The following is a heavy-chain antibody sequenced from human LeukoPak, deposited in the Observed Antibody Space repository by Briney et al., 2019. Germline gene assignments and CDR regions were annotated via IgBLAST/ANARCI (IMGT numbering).Heavy chain of an antibody. CDR1: GGSFSGYY. J-gene: IGHJ2*01. D-gene: IGHD3-9*01. V-gene: IGHV4-34*01. Sequence: PSETLSLTCAVYGGSFSGYYWSWIRQPPGKGLEWIGEINHSGSTNYNPSLKNRVTISVDTSKNQFSLKLSSVTAADTAVYYCARGPRYYDILTGYRTWYFDLWGRGTLVTVSS. CDR3: ARGPRYYDILTGYRTWYFDL. CDR2: INHSGST.